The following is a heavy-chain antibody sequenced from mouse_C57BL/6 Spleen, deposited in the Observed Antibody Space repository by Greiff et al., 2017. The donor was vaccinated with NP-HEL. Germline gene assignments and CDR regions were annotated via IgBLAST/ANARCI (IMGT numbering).Heavy chain of an antibody. D-gene: IGHD1-1*01. CDR3: VSPTVVAPSYAMDY. J-gene: IGHJ4*01. V-gene: IGHV10-1*01. CDR2: IRSKSNNYAT. Sequence: EVKVVESGGGLVQPKGSLKLSCAASGFSFNTYAMNWVRQAPGKGLEWVARIRSKSNNYATYYADSVKDRFTISRDDSESMLYLQMNNLKTEDTAMYYCVSPTVVAPSYAMDYWGQGTSVTVSS. CDR1: GFSFNTYA.